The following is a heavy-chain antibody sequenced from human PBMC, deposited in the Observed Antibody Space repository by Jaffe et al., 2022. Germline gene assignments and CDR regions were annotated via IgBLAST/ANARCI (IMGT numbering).Heavy chain of an antibody. CDR1: GFTFSSYG. D-gene: IGHD6-13*01. J-gene: IGHJ4*02. CDR2: IRYDGSNK. Sequence: QVQLVESGGGVVQPGGSLRLSCAASGFTFSSYGMHWVRQAPGKGLEWVAFIRYDGSNKYYADSVKGRFTISRDNSKNTLYLQMNSLRAEDTAVYYCAKDQYSSIAAAGTVFIPLGYWGQGTLVTVSS. V-gene: IGHV3-30*02. CDR3: AKDQYSSIAAAGTVFIPLGY.